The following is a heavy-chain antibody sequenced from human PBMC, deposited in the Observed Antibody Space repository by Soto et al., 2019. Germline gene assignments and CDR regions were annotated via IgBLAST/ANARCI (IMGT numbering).Heavy chain of an antibody. Sequence: GGSLRLSCAASGFTLRKYNMNRVRQAPGKGLEWVSGISGSGGATYYTDSVEGRFTISKDFSKNTVSLQMTGLRVDDTAVYYCARTRTAFYRYYFDSWGQGALVTVSS. J-gene: IGHJ4*02. CDR2: ISGSGGAT. CDR3: ARTRTAFYRYYFDS. D-gene: IGHD2-21*02. V-gene: IGHV3-23*01. CDR1: GFTLRKYN.